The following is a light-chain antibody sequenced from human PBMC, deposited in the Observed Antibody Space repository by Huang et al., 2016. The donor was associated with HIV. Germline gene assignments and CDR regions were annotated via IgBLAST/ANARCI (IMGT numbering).Light chain of an antibody. CDR2: DAS. Sequence: EIVLTQSPATPSLSPGERATLSCRASQSVGGYLAWYQQKPGQAPRLLIYDASNRATGIPARFSGSGSGTDFTLTISSLEPEDVAVYYCQQRTNWPPGFTFGPGTKVDIK. CDR1: QSVGGY. V-gene: IGKV3-11*01. CDR3: QQRTNWPPGFT. J-gene: IGKJ3*01.